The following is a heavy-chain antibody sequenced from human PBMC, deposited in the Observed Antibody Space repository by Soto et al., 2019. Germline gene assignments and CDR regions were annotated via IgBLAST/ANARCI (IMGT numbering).Heavy chain of an antibody. CDR1: GFTFSSYG. CDR3: ARGVLVDRYYYYGMDV. Sequence: GGSLRLSCAASGFTFSSYGMHWVRQAPGKGLEWVAVIWYDGSNKYYADSVKGRFTISRDNSKNTLYLQMNSLRAEDTAVYYCARGVLVDRYYYYGMDVWGQGTTVTVSS. D-gene: IGHD2-8*02. CDR2: IWYDGSNK. V-gene: IGHV3-33*01. J-gene: IGHJ6*02.